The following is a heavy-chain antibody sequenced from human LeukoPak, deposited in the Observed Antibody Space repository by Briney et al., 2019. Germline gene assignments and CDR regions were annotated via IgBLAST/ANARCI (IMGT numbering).Heavy chain of an antibody. D-gene: IGHD2-8*01. Sequence: GGSLRLSCAASGISVSSNYMSWVRQAPGKGLQWVSVIYVDGSTYYADSVKGRFTISRDNSKNTLYLQMNSLRAEDTAVYYCAKDVLTVYYYYMDVWGKGTTVTVSS. CDR3: AKDVLTVYYYYMDV. V-gene: IGHV3-53*01. CDR1: GISVSSNY. CDR2: IYVDGST. J-gene: IGHJ6*03.